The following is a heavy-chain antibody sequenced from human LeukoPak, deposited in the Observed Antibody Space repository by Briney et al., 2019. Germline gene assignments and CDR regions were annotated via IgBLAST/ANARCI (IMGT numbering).Heavy chain of an antibody. D-gene: IGHD2-2*01. CDR2: ISAYNGNT. Sequence: ASVKVSCKASGYTFTSYGISWVRQAPGQGLEWMGWISAYNGNTNYAQKLQGRVTMTTDTSTSTAYMELRSLRSDDTAVYYCARDRCSSTSCRGSDWFDLWGQGTLVTVSS. CDR1: GYTFTSYG. V-gene: IGHV1-18*01. J-gene: IGHJ5*02. CDR3: ARDRCSSTSCRGSDWFDL.